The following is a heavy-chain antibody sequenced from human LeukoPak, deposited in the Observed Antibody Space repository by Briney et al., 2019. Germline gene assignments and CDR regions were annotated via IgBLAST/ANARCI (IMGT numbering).Heavy chain of an antibody. CDR1: GGSISSGTYY. CDR2: IYNSGSS. CDR3: ARHYRVVVPAAMGQIMVRGVNRFDP. V-gene: IGHV4-61*02. D-gene: IGHD2-2*01. J-gene: IGHJ5*02. Sequence: PSETLSLTCTVSGGSISSGTYYWSWIRQPAGKGLEWIGRIYNSGSSKYNPSLKSRVTISVDTSKNQFSLKLSSVTAADTAVYYCARHYRVVVPAAMGQIMVRGVNRFDPWGQGTLVTVSS.